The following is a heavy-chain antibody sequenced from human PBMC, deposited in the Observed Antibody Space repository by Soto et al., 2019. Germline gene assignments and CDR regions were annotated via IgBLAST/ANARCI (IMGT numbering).Heavy chain of an antibody. Sequence: SETLSLTCTVSGGSISSSSYYWGWIRQPPGKGLEWIGSIYYSGSTYYNPSLKSRVTISVDTSKNQFSLKLSSVTAADTAVYYCERHSSGTGTEYYFDYWGQGALVTVSS. CDR3: ERHSSGTGTEYYFDY. CDR2: IYYSGST. CDR1: GGSISSSSYY. V-gene: IGHV4-39*01. J-gene: IGHJ4*02. D-gene: IGHD3-10*01.